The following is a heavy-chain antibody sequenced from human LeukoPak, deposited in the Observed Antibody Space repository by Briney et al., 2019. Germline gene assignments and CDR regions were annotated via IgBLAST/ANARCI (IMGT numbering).Heavy chain of an antibody. Sequence: ASVKVFCKASGYTFTAYYIQWVRQAPGQGLEWMGTNRPGDHRTNYEQKFKGRVAMTWDMSTTTGYRELSSLRPEDTAVYYCVREKSGGPYDYWGQGTLVTVSS. J-gene: IGHJ4*02. CDR2: NRPGDHRT. D-gene: IGHD3-16*01. CDR3: VREKSGGPYDY. V-gene: IGHV1-46*01. CDR1: GYTFTAYY.